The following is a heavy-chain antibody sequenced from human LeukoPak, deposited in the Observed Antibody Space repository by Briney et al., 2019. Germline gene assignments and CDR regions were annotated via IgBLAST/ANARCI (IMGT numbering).Heavy chain of an antibody. CDR3: ARVGYSSSWGFDY. J-gene: IGHJ4*02. CDR1: GFTFSNYV. D-gene: IGHD6-13*01. V-gene: IGHV3-30-3*01. Sequence: PGRSLRLSCAASGFTFSNYVMHWVRQAPGKGLEWVALISYDGNNKDYADSVKGRFTISRDNSKNTLYLQMNSLRAEDTAVYYCARVGYSSSWGFDYWGQGTLVTVSS. CDR2: ISYDGNNK.